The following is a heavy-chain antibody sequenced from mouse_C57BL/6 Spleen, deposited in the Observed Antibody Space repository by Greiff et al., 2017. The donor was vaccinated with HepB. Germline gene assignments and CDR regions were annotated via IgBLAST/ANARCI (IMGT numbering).Heavy chain of an antibody. J-gene: IGHJ3*01. CDR1: GYAFSSYW. D-gene: IGHD2-1*01. CDR3: ARSMEIYYGNLAWFAY. CDR2: IYPGDGDT. Sequence: VKLVESGAELVKPGASVKISCKASGYAFSSYWMNWVKQRPGKGLEWSGQIYPGDGDTNYNGKFKGKATLTADKSSSTAYMQLSSLTSEDSAVYFCARSMEIYYGNLAWFAYWGQGTLVTVSA. V-gene: IGHV1-80*01.